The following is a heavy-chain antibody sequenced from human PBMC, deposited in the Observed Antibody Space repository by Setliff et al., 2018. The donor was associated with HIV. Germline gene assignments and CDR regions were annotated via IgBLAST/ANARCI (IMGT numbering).Heavy chain of an antibody. D-gene: IGHD2-8*02. Sequence: LSLTCFVSGVSTSDHYWGWIRQPPGKGLEWIGYIYSSGTTEYNPSVESRVTMSLDASRDQFSLNLRSVTAADTAVYFCARLIHTGLLYFDFWGLGTLVTVSS. V-gene: IGHV4-4*09. CDR1: GVSTSDHY. J-gene: IGHJ4*02. CDR3: ARLIHTGLLYFDF. CDR2: IYSSGTT.